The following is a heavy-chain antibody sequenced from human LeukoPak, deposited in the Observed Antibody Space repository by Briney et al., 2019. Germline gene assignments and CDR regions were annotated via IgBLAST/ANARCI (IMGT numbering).Heavy chain of an antibody. J-gene: IGHJ3*02. CDR1: GFTFSSYW. V-gene: IGHV3-7*03. Sequence: GGSLRLSCAASGFTFSSYWMSWVRQAPGKGLEWVANIKQDGSEKYYVDSVKGRFTISRDNAKNSLYLQMNSLKTEDTAVYYCARERYYYDSSGYRDGFDIWGQGTMVTVSS. D-gene: IGHD3-22*01. CDR3: ARERYYYDSSGYRDGFDI. CDR2: IKQDGSEK.